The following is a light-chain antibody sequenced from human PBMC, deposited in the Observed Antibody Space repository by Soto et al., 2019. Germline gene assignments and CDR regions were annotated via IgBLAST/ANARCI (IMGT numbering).Light chain of an antibody. CDR3: QQYNNSPEYT. CDR2: GAT. CDR1: QSVTSRH. J-gene: IGKJ2*01. V-gene: IGKV3-20*01. Sequence: EIVLTQSPGTLSLSPGERATLSCKASQSVTSRHLAWYQQKPGQAPRLLIYGATSRASGIPDRFSGSGSGTDFTLTISRLEPEEFAVYFCQQYNNSPEYTFGQGTKLEIK.